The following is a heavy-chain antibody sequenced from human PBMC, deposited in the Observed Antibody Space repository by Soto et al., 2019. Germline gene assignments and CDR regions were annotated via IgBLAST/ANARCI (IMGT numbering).Heavy chain of an antibody. Sequence: GRSLRLSCAASGFTFSSYGMHWVRQAPGKGLEWVAVISYDGSNKYYADSVKGRFTISRDNSKNTLYLQMNSLRAEDTAVYYCAKIRLTDGPHYYYYYYMDVWGKGTTVTVSS. J-gene: IGHJ6*03. CDR1: GFTFSSYG. CDR2: ISYDGSNK. D-gene: IGHD3-10*01. CDR3: AKIRLTDGPHYYYYYYMDV. V-gene: IGHV3-30*18.